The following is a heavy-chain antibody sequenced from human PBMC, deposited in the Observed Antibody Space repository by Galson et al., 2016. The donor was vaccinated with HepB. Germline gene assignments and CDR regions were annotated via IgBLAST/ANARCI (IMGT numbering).Heavy chain of an antibody. V-gene: IGHV3-23*01. CDR2: LASDGST. D-gene: IGHD2-15*01. J-gene: IGHJ4*02. Sequence: SLRLSCAASAFTLRSHAMPWVRQAPGKGLEWVSSLASDGSTYYADSVKGRSTISRDNSKNTLYLQLNSLRAEDTAVYYCAKECRGGSCYPPETEGWGQGTLVTVSS. CDR1: AFTLRSHA. CDR3: AKECRGGSCYPPETEG.